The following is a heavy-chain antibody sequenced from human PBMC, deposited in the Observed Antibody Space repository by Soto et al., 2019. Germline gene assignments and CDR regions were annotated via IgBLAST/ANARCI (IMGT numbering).Heavy chain of an antibody. Sequence: ASVKVSCKASGYTFTSYDINWVRQATGQGLEGMGWMNPNSGNTGYAQKFQGRVTMTRNTSISTAYMELSSLRSEDTAAYYCARVSYYYGSGSYFYDAFDIWGQGTMVTVSS. J-gene: IGHJ3*02. CDR3: ARVSYYYGSGSYFYDAFDI. CDR2: MNPNSGNT. V-gene: IGHV1-8*01. D-gene: IGHD3-10*01. CDR1: GYTFTSYD.